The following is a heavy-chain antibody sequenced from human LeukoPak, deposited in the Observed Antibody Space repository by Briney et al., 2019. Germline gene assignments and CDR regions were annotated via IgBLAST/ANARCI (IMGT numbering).Heavy chain of an antibody. CDR1: GGSISSYY. V-gene: IGHV4-4*07. CDR2: IYTSGST. D-gene: IGHD2-2*01. J-gene: IGHJ4*02. CDR3: ARSGGFRIRYFCSSTSCYFDY. Sequence: SETLSLTCTVSGGSISSYYWSWIRQPAGKGLEWIGRIYTSGSTNYNPSLKSRVTMSVDTSKNQFSLKLSSVTAADTAVYYCARSGGFRIRYFCSSTSCYFDYWGQGTLVTVSS.